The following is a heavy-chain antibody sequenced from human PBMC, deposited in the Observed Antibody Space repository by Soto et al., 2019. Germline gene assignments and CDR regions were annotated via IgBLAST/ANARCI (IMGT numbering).Heavy chain of an antibody. CDR2: IIPTLGTP. V-gene: IGHV1-69*01. CDR1: GGIFSNFA. CDR3: ARVGLGAYDY. D-gene: IGHD6-19*01. J-gene: IGHJ4*02. Sequence: QVQLVQSGAEVKKPGSSVKVSCKASGGIFSNFAFNWMRQAPGQGLEWMGGIIPTLGTPHYAQKFLGRVTITADESTRTVYMEMSSLTVEDTAVYYWARVGLGAYDYWGQGTLVIVSS.